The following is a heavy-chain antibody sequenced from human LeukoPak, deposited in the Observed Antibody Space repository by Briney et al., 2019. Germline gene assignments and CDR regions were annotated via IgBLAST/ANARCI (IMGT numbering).Heavy chain of an antibody. Sequence: SETLSLTCTVSGGSISSGSYYWSWIRQPAGKGLEWIGYIYYNENTNYNPSLKSRVTISVDTSKNQFSLKLSSVTAADTAVYYCARGGSDYYNWFDPWGQGILVTVSS. V-gene: IGHV4-61*10. J-gene: IGHJ5*02. CDR1: GGSISSGSYY. D-gene: IGHD4-17*01. CDR2: IYYNENT. CDR3: ARGGSDYYNWFDP.